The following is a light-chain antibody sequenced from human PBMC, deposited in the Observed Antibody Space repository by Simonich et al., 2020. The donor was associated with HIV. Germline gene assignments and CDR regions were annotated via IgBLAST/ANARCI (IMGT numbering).Light chain of an antibody. CDR3: LQHNSFPFT. CDR2: AAS. V-gene: IGKV1-17*03. CDR1: QGISNN. J-gene: IGKJ3*01. Sequence: DIQMTQSPSAMSASVGDRVTITCRASQGISNNLAWFQQEPGKVPKRLIYAASTLHSGIPSRFSGSGSGTEFTLTISSLQPEDFATYYCLQHNSFPFTFGPGTKVDIK.